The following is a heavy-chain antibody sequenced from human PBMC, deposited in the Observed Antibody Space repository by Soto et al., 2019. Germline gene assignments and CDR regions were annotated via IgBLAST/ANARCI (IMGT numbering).Heavy chain of an antibody. CDR1: GFTFSSYS. D-gene: IGHD5-18*01. Sequence: EVQLVESGGGLVQPGGSLRLSCAASGFTFSSYSMNWVRQAPGKGLEWVSYISSSSSTIYYADSVKGRFTISRDNAKNSLYLQMNSLRDEDTGVYYCARVDTAMAHYWYFDLWGRGTLVTVSS. CDR3: ARVDTAMAHYWYFDL. V-gene: IGHV3-48*02. J-gene: IGHJ2*01. CDR2: ISSSSSTI.